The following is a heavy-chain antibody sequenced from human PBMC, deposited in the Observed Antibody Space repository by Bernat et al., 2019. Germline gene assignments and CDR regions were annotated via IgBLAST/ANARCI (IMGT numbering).Heavy chain of an antibody. CDR2: TYYRSKWYN. V-gene: IGHV6-1*01. J-gene: IGHJ4*02. Sequence: QVQLQQSGPGLVKPSQTLSLTCAISGDSVSSNSAAWNWIRQSPSRGLEWLGRTYYRSKWYNDYAVSLKSRITINSDTAKTQFSLQLNSVTPEDTAVYYCTRRGQWLERAGYFDYWGQGTLVIVSS. CDR1: GDSVSSNSAA. CDR3: TRRGQWLERAGYFDY. D-gene: IGHD6-19*01.